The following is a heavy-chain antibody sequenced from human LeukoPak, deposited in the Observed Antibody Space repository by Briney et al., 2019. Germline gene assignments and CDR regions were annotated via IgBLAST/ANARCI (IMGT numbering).Heavy chain of an antibody. D-gene: IGHD6-13*01. CDR2: IYYSGST. J-gene: IGHJ4*02. CDR1: GGSISSYY. Sequence: SETLSLTCTVSGGSISSYYWSWIRQPPGKGLEWIGYIYYSGSTNYNASLTNRVTISVDTSKNQFSLKLSSVAAADTAVYYCAREGVAAAGKLDYWGQGTLVTVSS. V-gene: IGHV4-59*01. CDR3: AREGVAAAGKLDY.